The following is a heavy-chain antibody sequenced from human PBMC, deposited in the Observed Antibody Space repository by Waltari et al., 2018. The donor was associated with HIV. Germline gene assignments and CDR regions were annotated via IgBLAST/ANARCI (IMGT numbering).Heavy chain of an antibody. CDR2: INHAGIN. CDR3: ARRAPMAYFDY. Sequence: QVQLNQWGAGLLKPSETLSLTCAVYGGSFSGNYWTWIRQPPGKGLEWIGEINHAGINNYNPSVKSRVTMSVDTSMNQFSLKLTSVTAADTALYYCARRAPMAYFDYWGQGSLVTVSS. CDR1: GGSFSGNY. D-gene: IGHD2-8*01. J-gene: IGHJ4*02. V-gene: IGHV4-34*01.